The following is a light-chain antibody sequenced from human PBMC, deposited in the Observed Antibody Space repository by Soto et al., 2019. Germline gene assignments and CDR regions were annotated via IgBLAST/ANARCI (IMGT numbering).Light chain of an antibody. V-gene: IGLV4-60*02. Sequence: QPVLTQSSSASASLGSSVKLTCTLSSGHSSYIIAWHQQQPGKAPRYLMKLEGSGSHNKGSGVPDRFSGSSSGADRYLTISNLQFEDEADYYCETWDSNTHTVFGGGTKQIVL. CDR3: ETWDSNTHTV. J-gene: IGLJ3*02. CDR2: LEGSGSH. CDR1: SGHSSYI.